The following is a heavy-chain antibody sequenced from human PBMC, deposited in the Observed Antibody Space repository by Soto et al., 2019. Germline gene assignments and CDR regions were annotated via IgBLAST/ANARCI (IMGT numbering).Heavy chain of an antibody. Sequence: ASVKVSCKASGYTFTSYYMHWVRQAPGQGLEWMGIINPSGGSTSYAQKFQGRVTMTRDTSTSTVYMELSSLRSEDTAVYYCGRARYYDSSGYSKGYYYYGMDVWGQGTTVTVSS. CDR2: INPSGGST. CDR1: GYTFTSYY. CDR3: GRARYYDSSGYSKGYYYYGMDV. V-gene: IGHV1-46*01. D-gene: IGHD3-22*01. J-gene: IGHJ6*02.